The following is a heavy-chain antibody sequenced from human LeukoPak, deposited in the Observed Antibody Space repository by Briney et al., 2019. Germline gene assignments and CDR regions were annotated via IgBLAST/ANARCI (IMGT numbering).Heavy chain of an antibody. Sequence: PSETLSLTCTVSGGSISSSSYYWGWIRQPPGKGLEWIGSIYYSGSTYYNPSLKSRVTISVDTSKNQFSLKLSSVTAADTAVYYCATRGYYDSSGYLNWGQGTLVTVSS. CDR1: GGSISSSSYY. J-gene: IGHJ4*02. CDR3: ATRGYYDSSGYLN. CDR2: IYYSGST. V-gene: IGHV4-39*07. D-gene: IGHD3-22*01.